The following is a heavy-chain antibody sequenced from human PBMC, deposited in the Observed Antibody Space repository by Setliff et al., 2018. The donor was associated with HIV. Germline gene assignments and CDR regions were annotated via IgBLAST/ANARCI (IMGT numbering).Heavy chain of an antibody. D-gene: IGHD4-4*01. V-gene: IGHV1-46*01. CDR2: INPSDGTT. CDR1: GYTFTSCF. Sequence: ASVKVSCKASGYTFTSCFMHWVRQAPGQGLEYMGIINPSDGTTDYTQKFQDRITMTSDTSTSTVYMELRSLRSEDTAIYYCVKEYHTEVTDTRVANYFDYWGQGTLVTVSS. J-gene: IGHJ4*02. CDR3: VKEYHTEVTDTRVANYFDY.